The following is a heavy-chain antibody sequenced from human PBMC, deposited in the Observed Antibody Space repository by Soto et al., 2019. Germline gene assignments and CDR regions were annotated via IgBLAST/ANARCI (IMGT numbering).Heavy chain of an antibody. D-gene: IGHD2-21*02. J-gene: IGHJ4*02. V-gene: IGHV4-39*01. CDR2: IYYRGNA. CDR3: ARREGLPTISYYFDF. CDR1: DDSINSDKYY. Sequence: SETLSLTCSVSDDSINSDKYYWGWIRQPPGKGLEWIGSIYYRGNAYYNPSLQTRVTISLDKSKSQFSLKLNSVTAADSAVYFCARREGLPTISYYFDFWGPGALVTVPS.